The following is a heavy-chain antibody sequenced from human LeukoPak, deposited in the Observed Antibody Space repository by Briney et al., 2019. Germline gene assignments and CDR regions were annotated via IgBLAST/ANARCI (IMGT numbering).Heavy chain of an antibody. V-gene: IGHV4-59*02. J-gene: IGHJ5*02. D-gene: IGHD3-3*01. CDR2: IFYNETT. CDR3: ARLFDFWSGLNYFDP. Sequence: PSETLSLTCIVSGGSVSSYHWTWIRQPPGKGLEWIGYIFYNETTTYNPSLKSRVTMSVDTSKNQLSLKLTSVTTTDTAVYYCARLFDFWSGLNYFDPWGQGTLVTVSS. CDR1: GGSVSSYH.